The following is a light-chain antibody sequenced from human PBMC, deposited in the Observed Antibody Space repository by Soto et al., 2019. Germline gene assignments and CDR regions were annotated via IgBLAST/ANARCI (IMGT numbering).Light chain of an antibody. CDR2: AAS. Sequence: DIQMTQSPSSLSASVGDRVTITCRASQSISGYLSWYYQRPGKAPKLLISAASTLQSGVPSRFSGSGSGTDFTLTISRLQPEDSATYCSRHSYTGPYSLGQGTTLEVQ. CDR1: QSISGY. CDR3: RHSYTGPYS. V-gene: IGKV1-39*01. J-gene: IGKJ2*01.